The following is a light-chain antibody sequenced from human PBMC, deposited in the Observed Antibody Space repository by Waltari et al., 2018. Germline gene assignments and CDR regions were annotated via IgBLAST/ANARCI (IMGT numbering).Light chain of an antibody. V-gene: IGKV4-1*01. CDR1: QSVLHSSNNKNY. J-gene: IGKJ4*01. Sequence: DIVMTQSPDSLALSLGERATINCKSSQSVLHSSNNKNYLALYQQKPGQPPNLLIYWASTRESGVPDRFSGSGSETDFPLTISSLQAEDVAVYYCQQYDNAPLTFGGGTKVEIK. CDR3: QQYDNAPLT. CDR2: WAS.